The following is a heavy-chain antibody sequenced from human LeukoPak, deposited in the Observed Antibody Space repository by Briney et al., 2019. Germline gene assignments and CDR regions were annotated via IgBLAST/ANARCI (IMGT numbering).Heavy chain of an antibody. CDR1: GGSFSGYY. CDR3: ARAVGGDGSGSL. Sequence: SETLSLTCAVYGGSFSGYYWGWIRQPPGKGREWIGYIYYSGSTNYNPSLKSQVTISVDTSKNQFSLKLSSVTAADTAVYYCARAVGGDGSGSLWGPGTLVTVSS. J-gene: IGHJ4*02. V-gene: IGHV4-59*08. CDR2: IYYSGST. D-gene: IGHD3-10*01.